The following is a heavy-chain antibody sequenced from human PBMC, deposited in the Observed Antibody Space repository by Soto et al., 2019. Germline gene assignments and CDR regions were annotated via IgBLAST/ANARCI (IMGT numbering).Heavy chain of an antibody. J-gene: IGHJ6*02. CDR2: ISGYNGDT. CDR1: GYTFTRYG. D-gene: IGHD2-8*01. Sequence: QGHLVQSGAEVKKPGASVKVSCKASGYTFTRYGISWVRQAPGQGLERMGWISGYNGDTNYAENLQDRVTMTIGTSTNTAYMELRSLTSDDTAVYYCAKNGQPPYYYYGLDVWGQGTTVTVSS. V-gene: IGHV1-18*01. CDR3: AKNGQPPYYYYGLDV.